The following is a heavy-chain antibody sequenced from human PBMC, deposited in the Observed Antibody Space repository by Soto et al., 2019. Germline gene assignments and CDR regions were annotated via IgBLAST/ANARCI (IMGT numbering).Heavy chain of an antibody. CDR1: GFTVSSYA. Sequence: SLRLCCAASGFTVSSYAMHWVRKAPGKGLEWVAVISYDGSNKYYADSVKGRFTISRDNSKNTLYLQMNSLRAEDTAVYYCAKVNGGDYYDSSGYPDAFDIWGQRTMVTLPS. J-gene: IGHJ3*02. CDR3: AKVNGGDYYDSSGYPDAFDI. D-gene: IGHD3-22*01. V-gene: IGHV3-30-3*01. CDR2: ISYDGSNK.